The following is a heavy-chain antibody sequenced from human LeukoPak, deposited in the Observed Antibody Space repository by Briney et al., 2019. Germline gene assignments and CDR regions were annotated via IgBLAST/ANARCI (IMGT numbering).Heavy chain of an antibody. CDR2: INPNSGGT. CDR3: ARVAVDSSGYYLYYFDY. D-gene: IGHD3-22*01. J-gene: IGHJ4*02. CDR1: GDTFTGYY. Sequence: GASVKVSCKASGDTFTGYYMHWVRQAPGQGLEWMGWINPNSGGTNYAQKFQGRVTMTRDTSISTAYMELSRLRSDDTAVYYCARVAVDSSGYYLYYFDYWGQGTLVTVSS. V-gene: IGHV1-2*02.